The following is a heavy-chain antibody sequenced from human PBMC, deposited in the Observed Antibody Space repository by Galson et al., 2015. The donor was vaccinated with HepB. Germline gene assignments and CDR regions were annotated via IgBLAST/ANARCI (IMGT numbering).Heavy chain of an antibody. CDR3: ARDHKYSYGYWYFDL. V-gene: IGHV3-7*01. CDR1: GFTFSSYW. D-gene: IGHD5-18*01. J-gene: IGHJ2*01. CDR2: IKQDGSEK. Sequence: SLRLSCAASGFTFSSYWMSWVRQAPGKGLEWVANIKQDGSEKYYVDSVKGRFTISRDNAKNSLYLQMNSLRAEDTAVYYCARDHKYSYGYWYFDLWGRGTLVTVSS.